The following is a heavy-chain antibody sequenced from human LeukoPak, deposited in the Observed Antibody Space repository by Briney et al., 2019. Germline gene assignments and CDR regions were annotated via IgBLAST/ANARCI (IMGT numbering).Heavy chain of an antibody. D-gene: IGHD1-1*01. CDR1: GGTFSSYA. CDR2: ISAYNGNT. Sequence: ASVKVSCKASGGTFSSYAISWVRQAPGQGLEWMGWISAYNGNTDYAQKLQGRVTMTTDTSTSTAYMELRSLRSDDTAVYYCARDGTQLERRPRGWFDPWGQGTLVTVSS. J-gene: IGHJ5*02. CDR3: ARDGTQLERRPRGWFDP. V-gene: IGHV1-18*01.